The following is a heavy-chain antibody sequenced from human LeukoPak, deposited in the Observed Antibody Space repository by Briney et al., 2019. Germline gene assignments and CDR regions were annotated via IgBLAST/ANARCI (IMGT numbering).Heavy chain of an antibody. D-gene: IGHD4-17*01. CDR2: IYWDDDK. Sequence: SGPTLVNPTQTLTLTCTFSGFSLSTSGVGVGWIRQPPGKALEWLALIYWDDDKRYSPSLKSRLTITKATSKNQVVLTMTNIDPVDTATYYGAHSQGDYGDYLYYFDYWGQGTLVTVSS. J-gene: IGHJ4*02. CDR3: AHSQGDYGDYLYYFDY. V-gene: IGHV2-5*02. CDR1: GFSLSTSGVG.